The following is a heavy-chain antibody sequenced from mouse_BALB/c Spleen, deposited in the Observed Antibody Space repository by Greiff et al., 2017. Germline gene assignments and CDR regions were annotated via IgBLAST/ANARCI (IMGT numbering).Heavy chain of an antibody. V-gene: IGHV1-69*02. D-gene: IGHD2-2*01. Sequence: QVQLQQSGAELVKPGAPVKLSCKASGYTFTSYWMNWVKQRPGRGLEWIGRIDPSDSETHYNQKFKDKATLTVDKSSSTAYIQLSSLTSEDSAVYYCATMVSAYWGQGTLVTVSA. J-gene: IGHJ3*01. CDR1: GYTFTSYW. CDR3: ATMVSAY. CDR2: IDPSDSET.